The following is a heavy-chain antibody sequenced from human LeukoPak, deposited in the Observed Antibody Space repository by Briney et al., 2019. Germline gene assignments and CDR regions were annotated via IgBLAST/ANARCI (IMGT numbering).Heavy chain of an antibody. J-gene: IGHJ4*02. Sequence: SETLSLTCTVSGGFISSYYWSWIRQPPGKGLEWIGYIYYSGSTNYNPSLKCRVTISVDTSKNQFSLKLSSVTAADTAVYYCATYGGNPFDYWGQGTLVTVSS. D-gene: IGHD4-23*01. V-gene: IGHV4-59*01. CDR3: ATYGGNPFDY. CDR1: GGFISSYY. CDR2: IYYSGST.